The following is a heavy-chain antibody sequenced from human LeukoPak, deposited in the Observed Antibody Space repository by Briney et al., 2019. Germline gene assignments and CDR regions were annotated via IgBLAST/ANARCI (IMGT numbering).Heavy chain of an antibody. CDR1: GGSISSYY. CDR3: ARGVRYCSSTSCYPEDYYYYYMDV. J-gene: IGHJ6*03. CDR2: IYYSGST. D-gene: IGHD2-2*01. Sequence: SETLSLTCTVSGGSISSYYWSWIRQPPGKGLEWIGYIYYSGSTNYNPSLKSRVTISVDTSKNQFSLKLSSVTAADTAVYHCARGVRYCSSTSCYPEDYYYYYMDVWGKGTTVTVSS. V-gene: IGHV4-59*01.